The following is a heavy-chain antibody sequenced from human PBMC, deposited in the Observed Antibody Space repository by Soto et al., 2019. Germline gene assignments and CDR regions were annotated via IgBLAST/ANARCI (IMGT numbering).Heavy chain of an antibody. D-gene: IGHD2-2*01. CDR1: GYTFTGYY. Sequence: ASVKVSCKASGYTFTGYYMHWVRQAPGQGLEWMGWINPNSGGTNYAQKFQGWVTMTRDTSISTAYMELSRLRSDDTAVYYCARGPPPSVVPAARGAFDYWGQGTPVTVSS. CDR2: INPNSGGT. V-gene: IGHV1-2*04. J-gene: IGHJ4*02. CDR3: ARGPPPSVVPAARGAFDY.